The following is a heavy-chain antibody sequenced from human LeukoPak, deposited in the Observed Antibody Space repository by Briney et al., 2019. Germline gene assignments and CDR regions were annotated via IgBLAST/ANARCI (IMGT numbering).Heavy chain of an antibody. V-gene: IGHV3-11*01. D-gene: IGHD2-15*01. Sequence: GGSLRLSCAASGYTFGDYGMSWVRQAPGKGLEWVSSISRSGSTKYYADSVKGRFTISRDNAKNSLFLQMNSLRAEDTAVYYCARVLRYCSGGNCYSGGLGYMDVWGKGTTVTISS. CDR3: ARVLRYCSGGNCYSGGLGYMDV. J-gene: IGHJ6*03. CDR2: ISRSGSTK. CDR1: GYTFGDYG.